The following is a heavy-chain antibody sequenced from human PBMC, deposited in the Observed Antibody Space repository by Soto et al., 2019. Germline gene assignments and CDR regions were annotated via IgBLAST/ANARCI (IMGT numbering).Heavy chain of an antibody. V-gene: IGHV1-69*13. CDR2: IIPIFGTA. J-gene: IGHJ4*02. Sequence: VRVSVQASGGSFSVYAISWVRQAPGQGLEWMGGIIPIFGTANYAQKFQGRVTITADESTSTAYMELSSLRSEDTAVYYCAREGYGATYFDYWGQGTLVTVS. D-gene: IGHD1-26*01. CDR1: GGSFSVYA. CDR3: AREGYGATYFDY.